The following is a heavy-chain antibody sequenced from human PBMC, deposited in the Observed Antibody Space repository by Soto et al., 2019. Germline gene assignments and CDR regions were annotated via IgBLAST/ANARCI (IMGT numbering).Heavy chain of an antibody. CDR2: IIPIFGTA. CDR1: GGTFSSYA. D-gene: IGHD2-15*01. Sequence: SVKVSCKASGGTFSSYAISWVRQAPGQGLEWMGGIIPIFGTANYAQKFQGRVTITADESTSTAYMELSSLRSEDTAVYYYATPFDCSGGSCYPPYYYYGMDVWGQGTTVTVSS. CDR3: ATPFDCSGGSCYPPYYYYGMDV. J-gene: IGHJ6*02. V-gene: IGHV1-69*13.